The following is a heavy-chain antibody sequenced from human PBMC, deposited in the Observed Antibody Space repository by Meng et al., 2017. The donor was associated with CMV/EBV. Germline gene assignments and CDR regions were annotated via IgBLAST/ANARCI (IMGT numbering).Heavy chain of an antibody. CDR1: GGSFSGYY. CDR2: INHSGST. Sequence: SETLSLTCAVYGGSFSGYYWSWIRQPPGKGLEWIGEINHSGSTNYNPSLKSRVTISVDTSKNQFSLKLSSVTAADTAVYYCARCSSWPGLASAWGQGTLVTVSS. V-gene: IGHV4-34*01. D-gene: IGHD6-13*01. J-gene: IGHJ5*02. CDR3: ARCSSWPGLASA.